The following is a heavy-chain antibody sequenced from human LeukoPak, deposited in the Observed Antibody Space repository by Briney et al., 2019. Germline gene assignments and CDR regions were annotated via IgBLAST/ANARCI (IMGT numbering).Heavy chain of an antibody. D-gene: IGHD3-22*01. CDR2: ISDSGRT. CDR1: GGSLSGYY. Sequence: SETLSLTCGVSGGSLSGYYWSWIRQPPGKGLEWIGEISDSGRTGYKSSLKSRVTILEDTSKNQFSLKLSSVTAADTAVYYCARHIKGGYKAFDYWGQGTLVTVSS. J-gene: IGHJ4*02. CDR3: ARHIKGGYKAFDY. V-gene: IGHV4-34*01.